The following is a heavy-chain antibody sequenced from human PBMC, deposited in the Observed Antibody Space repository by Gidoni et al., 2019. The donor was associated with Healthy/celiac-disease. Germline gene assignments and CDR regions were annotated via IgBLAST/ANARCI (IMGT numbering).Heavy chain of an antibody. CDR2: ISGSGGST. J-gene: IGHJ4*02. D-gene: IGHD2-15*01. CDR1: GFTFSSYA. V-gene: IGHV3-23*04. CDR3: AKDRGYCSGGSCPGDDY. Sequence: EVQLVESGGGLVQPGGSLRLSCAASGFTFSSYAMSWVRQAPGKGLEWVSAISGSGGSTYYADSVKGRFTISRDNSKNTLYMQMNSLRAEDTAVYYCAKDRGYCSGGSCPGDDYWGQGTLVTVSS.